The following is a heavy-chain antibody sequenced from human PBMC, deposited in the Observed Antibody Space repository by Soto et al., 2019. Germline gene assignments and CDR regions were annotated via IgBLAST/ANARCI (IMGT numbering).Heavy chain of an antibody. J-gene: IGHJ4*02. CDR1: GFTFSSYA. CDR2: ISYDGSNK. D-gene: IGHD5-12*01. Sequence: GGSLRLSCAASGFTFSSYAMHWVCQAPGKGLEWVAVISYDGSNKYYADSVKGRFTISRDNSKNTLYLQMNSLRAEDTAVYYCARDQVGMATIYYFDYWGQGTLVTVSS. V-gene: IGHV3-30-3*01. CDR3: ARDQVGMATIYYFDY.